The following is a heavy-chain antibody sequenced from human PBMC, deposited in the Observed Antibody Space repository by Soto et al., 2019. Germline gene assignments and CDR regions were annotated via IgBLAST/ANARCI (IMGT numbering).Heavy chain of an antibody. Sequence: ASVKVSCKASGYTFTGYYMHWVRQAPGQGLEWMGWINPNSGGTNYAQKFQGRVTMTRDTSISTAYMELSRLRSEDTAVYYCARGRRAGQQLVTLGGYYYYGMDVWGQGTTVTV. D-gene: IGHD6-13*01. CDR1: GYTFTGYY. V-gene: IGHV1-2*02. J-gene: IGHJ6*02. CDR3: ARGRRAGQQLVTLGGYYYYGMDV. CDR2: INPNSGGT.